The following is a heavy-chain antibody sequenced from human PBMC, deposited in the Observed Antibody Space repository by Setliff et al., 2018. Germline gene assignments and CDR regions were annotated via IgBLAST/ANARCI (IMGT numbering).Heavy chain of an antibody. Sequence: GSLRLSCAASGFTFSSYALHWVRQAPGKGLEWVTLISYEGIDKYYADSVKGRFTVSRDNSKNTLYLQMNSLRAEGTAMYYCARDLFRNSGCLYCWGQGTLVTVSS. J-gene: IGHJ4*02. D-gene: IGHD2-21*01. CDR3: ARDLFRNSGCLYC. V-gene: IGHV3-30*04. CDR1: GFTFSSYA. CDR2: ISYEGIDK.